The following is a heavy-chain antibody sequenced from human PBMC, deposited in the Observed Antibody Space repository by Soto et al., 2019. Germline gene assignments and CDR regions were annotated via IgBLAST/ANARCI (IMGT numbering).Heavy chain of an antibody. Sequence: GESLKISCKGSGYSFTSYWIGWVRQMPGKGLEWMGIIYPGDSDTRYSPSFQGQVTISADKSISTAYLQWSSLKASDTAMYYCAGGGVRGVITRTRDYYGMDVWGEGTTVTVAS. CDR1: GYSFTSYW. CDR3: AGGGVRGVITRTRDYYGMDV. CDR2: IYPGDSDT. D-gene: IGHD3-10*01. V-gene: IGHV5-51*01. J-gene: IGHJ6*04.